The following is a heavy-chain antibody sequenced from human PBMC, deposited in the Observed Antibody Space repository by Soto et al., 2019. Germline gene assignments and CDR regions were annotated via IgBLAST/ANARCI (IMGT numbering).Heavy chain of an antibody. Sequence: QVQLQESGPGLVKPSQTLSLTCTVSGGSISSGGYYWSWIRQHPGKGLEWIGYIYYSGSTYYNPSLRCRVTISVGTSKNQFSLKLSSVTAADTAVYYCARGYYDYIWGGKNNGAFDIWGQGTMVTVSS. CDR1: GGSISSGGYY. CDR2: IYYSGST. CDR3: ARGYYDYIWGGKNNGAFDI. J-gene: IGHJ3*02. V-gene: IGHV4-31*03. D-gene: IGHD3-16*01.